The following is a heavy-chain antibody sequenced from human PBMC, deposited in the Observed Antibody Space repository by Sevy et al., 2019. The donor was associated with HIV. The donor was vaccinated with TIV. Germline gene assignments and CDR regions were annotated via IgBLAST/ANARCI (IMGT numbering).Heavy chain of an antibody. Sequence: ASVKVSCKSSGYTFTTYDINWVRQATGQGLEWMGWMNPNSGNTGYAQKFQGRVTMTSNTSISTAYMELSSLRSEDTAVYYCARIDSSGYMGNFDYGGQGTLFAVSS. D-gene: IGHD3-22*01. CDR1: GYTFTTYD. J-gene: IGHJ4*02. V-gene: IGHV1-8*01. CDR2: MNPNSGNT. CDR3: ARIDSSGYMGNFDY.